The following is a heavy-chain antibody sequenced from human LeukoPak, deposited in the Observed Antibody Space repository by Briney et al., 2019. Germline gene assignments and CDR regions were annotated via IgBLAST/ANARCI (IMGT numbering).Heavy chain of an antibody. CDR3: ARGPRLSYYDFWSGYNGAYYYYMDV. J-gene: IGHJ6*03. Sequence: SETLSLTCAVYGGSFSGYYWSWIRQPPGKGLEWIGEINHSGSTNYNPSLKSRVTISVDTSKNQFSLKLSSVTAADTAVYYCARGPRLSYYDFWSGYNGAYYYYMDVWGTGTTVTVSS. D-gene: IGHD3-3*01. CDR1: GGSFSGYY. V-gene: IGHV4-34*01. CDR2: INHSGST.